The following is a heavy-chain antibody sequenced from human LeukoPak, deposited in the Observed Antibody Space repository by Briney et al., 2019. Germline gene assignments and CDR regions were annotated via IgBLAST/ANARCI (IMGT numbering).Heavy chain of an antibody. CDR2: IYYSGTT. CDR3: AGGLSGWYKPLDY. V-gene: IGHV4-39*01. D-gene: IGHD6-19*01. Sequence: SETLSLTCTVSGDSIRSSSYYWGWIRQPPGKGLEWIGTIYYSGTTYYNPSLKSRVTISVDTSKNQFSLMLNSVTAADTAVYYCAGGLSGWYKPLDYRGQGTLVTVSS. CDR1: GDSIRSSSYY. J-gene: IGHJ4*02.